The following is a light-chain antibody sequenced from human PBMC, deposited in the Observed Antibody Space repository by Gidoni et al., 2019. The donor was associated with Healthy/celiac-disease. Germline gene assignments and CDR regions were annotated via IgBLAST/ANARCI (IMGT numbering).Light chain of an antibody. CDR2: AAS. J-gene: IGKJ4*01. CDR1: QSISSY. V-gene: IGKV1-39*01. Sequence: IQLPQSPSSLSASVGDRVTITCRASQSISSYLNWYQQKPGKAPKLLIYAASSLQRGVPSRFSGSGSGTDFTLTISSLQPEDFATYYCQQSYSTPLTFGGXTKVEIK. CDR3: QQSYSTPLT.